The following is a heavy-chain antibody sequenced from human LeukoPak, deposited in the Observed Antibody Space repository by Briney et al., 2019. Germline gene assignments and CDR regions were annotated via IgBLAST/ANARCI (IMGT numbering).Heavy chain of an antibody. J-gene: IGHJ3*02. Sequence: ASVKVSCKASGYTFTSYYMHWVRQAPGHGLEWMGWINPNSGGTNYAQKFQGRVTMTTDTSISTAYMELSRLRSDDTAVYYCAREGGSFWGDAFDIWGQGTMVTVSS. CDR3: AREGGSFWGDAFDI. CDR2: INPNSGGT. V-gene: IGHV1-2*02. CDR1: GYTFTSYY. D-gene: IGHD1-26*01.